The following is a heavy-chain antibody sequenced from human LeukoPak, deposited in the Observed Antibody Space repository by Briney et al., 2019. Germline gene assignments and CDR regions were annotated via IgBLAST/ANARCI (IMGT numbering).Heavy chain of an antibody. CDR2: IVVGSGNT. D-gene: IGHD4-17*01. Sequence: SVKVSCKASGFTFTSSAMQWVRQARGQRLEWIGWIVVGSGNTNYTPKFQERVTITRDMSTSTAYMELSSLRSEDTAVYYCAAPYGDYRYYYYGMDVWGQGTTVTVSS. J-gene: IGHJ6*02. CDR1: GFTFTSSA. V-gene: IGHV1-58*02. CDR3: AAPYGDYRYYYYGMDV.